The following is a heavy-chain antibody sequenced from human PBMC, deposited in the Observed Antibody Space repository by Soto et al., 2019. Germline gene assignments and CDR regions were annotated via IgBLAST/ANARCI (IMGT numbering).Heavy chain of an antibody. CDR2: ISYDGTDK. CDR1: GFTFSDYG. V-gene: IGHV3-30*18. D-gene: IGHD2-15*01. Sequence: QVQVVESGGGVVQPGRSLRLSCAASGFTFSDYGIHWVRQAPDKGLEWVAVISYDGTDKYYADSVKGRFTISRDNSKNTLYLQINSLRAEDTAVYHCAKDIISGSSYYFYGMDVWGQGTTVTVSS. J-gene: IGHJ6*02. CDR3: AKDIISGSSYYFYGMDV.